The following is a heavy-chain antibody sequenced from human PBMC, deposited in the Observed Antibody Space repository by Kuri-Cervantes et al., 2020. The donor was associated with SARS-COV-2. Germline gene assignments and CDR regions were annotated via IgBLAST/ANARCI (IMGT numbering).Heavy chain of an antibody. D-gene: IGHD3-3*01. CDR1: GGTFSSYA. J-gene: IGHJ4*02. V-gene: IGHV1-69*05. CDR2: IIPIFGTA. CDR3: AREPYDFWSGYYTGYYFDY. Sequence: SVKVSCKASGGTFSSYAISWVRQAPGQGLEWMGGIIPIFGTANYAQKFQGRVTITTDESTSTAYMELSSLRSEDTAVYYCAREPYDFWSGYYTGYYFDYWGQGTRVTVSS.